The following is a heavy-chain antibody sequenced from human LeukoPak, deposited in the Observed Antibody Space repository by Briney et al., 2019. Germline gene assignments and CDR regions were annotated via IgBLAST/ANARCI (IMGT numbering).Heavy chain of an antibody. CDR1: GGSISSSSYY. J-gene: IGHJ4*02. CDR3: ARESILTGYY. D-gene: IGHD3-9*01. Sequence: SETLSLTCTVSGGSISSSSYYWGWVRQPPGTGPEWLGSIYYSGSTYYNPSLKSRVTISVDTSKNQFSLKLSSVTAADTAVYYCARESILTGYYGGQGTLVTVSS. CDR2: IYYSGST. V-gene: IGHV4-39*07.